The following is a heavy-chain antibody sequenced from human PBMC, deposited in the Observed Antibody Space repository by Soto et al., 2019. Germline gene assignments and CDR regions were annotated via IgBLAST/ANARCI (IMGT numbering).Heavy chain of an antibody. CDR2: ISYDGSNK. CDR3: ARATAYYYDSSDNWFDP. J-gene: IGHJ5*02. D-gene: IGHD3-22*01. Sequence: GGSLRLSCAASGFTFSSCAMHWVRQAPGKGLEWVAVISYDGSNKYYADSVKGRFTISRDNSKNTLYLQMNSLRAEDTAVYYCARATAYYYDSSDNWFDPWGQGTLVTVSS. CDR1: GFTFSSCA. V-gene: IGHV3-30-3*01.